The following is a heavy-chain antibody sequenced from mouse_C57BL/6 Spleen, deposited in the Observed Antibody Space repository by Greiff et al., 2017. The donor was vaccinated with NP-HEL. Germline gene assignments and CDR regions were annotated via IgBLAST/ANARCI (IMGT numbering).Heavy chain of an antibody. CDR3: ASLYYDGSSEVDY. V-gene: IGHV1-39*01. J-gene: IGHJ2*01. CDR1: GYSFTDYN. Sequence: EVQLQQSGPELVKPGASVKISCKASGYSFTDYNMNWVKQSNGKGLEWIGVINPNYGTTSYNQKFKGKATLPVDQSSSTAYMQLNSLTSEDSAVYYCASLYYDGSSEVDYWGQGTTLTVSS. D-gene: IGHD1-1*01. CDR2: INPNYGTT.